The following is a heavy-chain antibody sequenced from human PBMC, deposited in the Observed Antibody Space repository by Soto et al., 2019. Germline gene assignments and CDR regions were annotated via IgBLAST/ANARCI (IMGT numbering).Heavy chain of an antibody. CDR2: IWYDGSNK. V-gene: IGHV3-33*01. Sequence: PGGSLRLSCAASGFTFSSYGMHWVRQAPGKGLEWVAVIWYDGSNKYYADSVKGRFTISRDNSKNTLYLQMNSLRAEDTAVYYCARDRDYYDSSGYYPLTPGDYYFDYWGQGTLVTVSS. CDR3: ARDRDYYDSSGYYPLTPGDYYFDY. J-gene: IGHJ4*02. CDR1: GFTFSSYG. D-gene: IGHD3-22*01.